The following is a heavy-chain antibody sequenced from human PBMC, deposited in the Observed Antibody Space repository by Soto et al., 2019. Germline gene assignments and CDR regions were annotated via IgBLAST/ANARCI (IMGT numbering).Heavy chain of an antibody. J-gene: IGHJ4*02. Sequence: QLQLQESGPGLVKPSETLSLTCTVSGGSISSSSYYWGWIRQPPGKGLEWIGSIYYSGSTYYNPTLKSRVTISVDTSKNHFSLKLSSVTAADTAVYYCARHTPAISISDHWGQGTLATVSS. CDR1: GGSISSSSYY. V-gene: IGHV4-39*01. CDR3: ARHTPAISISDH. CDR2: IYYSGST. D-gene: IGHD2-15*01.